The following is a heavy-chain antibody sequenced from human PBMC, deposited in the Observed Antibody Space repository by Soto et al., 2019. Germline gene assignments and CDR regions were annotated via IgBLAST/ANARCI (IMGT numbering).Heavy chain of an antibody. V-gene: IGHV4-39*01. CDR1: GGSISSSSYY. J-gene: IGHJ4*02. CDR3: ARRESKGGYFDY. CDR2: IYYSGST. Sequence: SETLCLTCTVAGGSISSSSYYWGWISQPPGKGLEWIGSIYYSGSTYYNPSLKSRVTISVDTSKNQFSLKLSSVTAADTAVYYCARRESKGGYFDYWGQGTLVTVSS. D-gene: IGHD3-16*01.